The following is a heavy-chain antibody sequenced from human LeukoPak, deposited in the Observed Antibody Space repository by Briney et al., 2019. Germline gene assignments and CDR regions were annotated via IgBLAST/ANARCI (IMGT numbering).Heavy chain of an antibody. J-gene: IGHJ4*02. Sequence: SETLSLTFTVSGGSISSGGYYWSWIRQPPGKGLEWIGYIYHSGSTYYNPSLKSRDTISVDRSKNQFSLRLSSVTAADTAVYYCARALESSSWYFVLWGQGTLVTVSS. CDR3: ARALESSSWYFVL. D-gene: IGHD6-13*01. CDR1: GGSISSGGYY. CDR2: IYHSGST. V-gene: IGHV4-30-2*01.